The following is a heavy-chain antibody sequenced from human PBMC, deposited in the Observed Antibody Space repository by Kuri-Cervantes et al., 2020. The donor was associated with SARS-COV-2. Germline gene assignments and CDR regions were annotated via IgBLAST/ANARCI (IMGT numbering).Heavy chain of an antibody. V-gene: IGHV3-21*01. CDR1: GFTFSSYG. CDR3: ARDERYCSGGSCYSEAGNWFDP. J-gene: IGHJ5*02. D-gene: IGHD2-15*01. CDR2: ISSSSSYI. Sequence: GESLKVSCAASGFTFSSYGMHWVRQAPGKGLEWVSSISSSSSYIYYADSVKGRFTISRDNAKNSLYLQMNSLRAEDTAVYYCARDERYCSGGSCYSEAGNWFDPWGQGTLVTVSS.